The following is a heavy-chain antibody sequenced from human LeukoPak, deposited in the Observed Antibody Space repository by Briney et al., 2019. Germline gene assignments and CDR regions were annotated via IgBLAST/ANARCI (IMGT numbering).Heavy chain of an antibody. D-gene: IGHD3-16*01. CDR3: ASYYDYGTT. CDR2: IYHSGNT. CDR1: GCSISSGYY. V-gene: IGHV4-38-2*01. J-gene: IGHJ4*02. Sequence: SETLSFTCAVSGCSISSGYYWGWIRQPPGKGLEWIGNIYHSGNTYYNPSLKSRVTISVDTSKNQFSLKLSSVTAADTAVCYCASYYDYGTTWGQGTLVTVSS.